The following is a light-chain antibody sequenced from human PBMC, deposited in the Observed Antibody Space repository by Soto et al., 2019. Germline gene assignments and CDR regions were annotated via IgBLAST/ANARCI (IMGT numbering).Light chain of an antibody. Sequence: QSVLTQPPSASGTPGQRITISCSGAGXNIGSNAVTWYQQLPRTAPRLLIYTNNQRPSGVPDRFSGSRSGTSASLAISGLQSGDEADYYCATWDDILNGYVFGTGTKFTVL. J-gene: IGLJ1*01. V-gene: IGLV1-44*01. CDR3: ATWDDILNGYV. CDR1: GXNIGSNA. CDR2: TNN.